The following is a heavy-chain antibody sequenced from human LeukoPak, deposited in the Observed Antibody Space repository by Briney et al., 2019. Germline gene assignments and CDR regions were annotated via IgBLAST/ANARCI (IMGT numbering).Heavy chain of an antibody. CDR1: GYTFTSYD. J-gene: IGHJ3*02. V-gene: IGHV1-8*01. Sequence: ASVKVSCKASGYTFTSYDINWVRQATGQGLEWMGWMNPNSGNTGYAQKFQGRVTMTEDTSTDTAYMELSSLRSEDTAVYYCAALIRITMVRGVIDGLDIWGQGTMVTVSS. CDR2: MNPNSGNT. CDR3: AALIRITMVRGVIDGLDI. D-gene: IGHD3-10*01.